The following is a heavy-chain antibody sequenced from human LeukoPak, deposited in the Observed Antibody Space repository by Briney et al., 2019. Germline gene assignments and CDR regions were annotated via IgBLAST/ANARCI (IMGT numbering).Heavy chain of an antibody. D-gene: IGHD3-10*01. CDR1: GYTFTSYA. Sequence: ASVKVSCKASGYTFTSYAMHWVRQAPGQRLEWMGWINAGNGNTKYSQKFQGRVTITRDTSASTAYMELSSLRSEDTAVYYCARVFTMVRGVITHSDYWGQGTLVTVSS. CDR3: ARVFTMVRGVITHSDY. J-gene: IGHJ4*02. V-gene: IGHV1-3*01. CDR2: INAGNGNT.